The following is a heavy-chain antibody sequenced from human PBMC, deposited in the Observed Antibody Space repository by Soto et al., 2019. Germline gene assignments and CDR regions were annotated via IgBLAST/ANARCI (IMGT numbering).Heavy chain of an antibody. CDR1: GGSISSGGYY. Sequence: LCGGSISSGGYYWSWIRQHPGKGLEWIGYIYYSGSTYYNPSLKSRVTISVDTSKNQFSLKLSSVTAADTAVYYCARETRLAAPQQCDPWGQGTRVTVSS. J-gene: IGHJ5*02. CDR2: IYYSGST. CDR3: ARETRLAAPQQCDP. D-gene: IGHD6-6*01. V-gene: IGHV4-31*02.